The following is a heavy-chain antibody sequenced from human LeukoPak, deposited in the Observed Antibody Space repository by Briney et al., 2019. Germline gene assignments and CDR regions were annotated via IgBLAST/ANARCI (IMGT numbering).Heavy chain of an antibody. V-gene: IGHV1-2*02. CDR1: GYTFTSYG. Sequence: ASVKVSCKASGYTFTSYGISWVRQAPGQGLEWMGWINPNSGGTNYAQKFQGRVTMTRDTSISTAYMELSRLRSDDTAVYYCARDSGDTAMGAGGYWGQGTLVTVSS. J-gene: IGHJ4*02. D-gene: IGHD5-18*01. CDR2: INPNSGGT. CDR3: ARDSGDTAMGAGGY.